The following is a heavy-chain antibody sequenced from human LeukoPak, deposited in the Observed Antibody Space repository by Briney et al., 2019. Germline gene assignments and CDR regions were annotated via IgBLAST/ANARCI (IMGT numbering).Heavy chain of an antibody. V-gene: IGHV1-69*01. J-gene: IGHJ6*03. CDR3: ARDGYLTEEYYYYYYYMDV. D-gene: IGHD5-12*01. Sequence: GSSVKVSCKASGGTFSSYAISWVRQAPGQGLEWMGGIIPIFGTANYAQKFQDRVTITADESTSTAYMELSSLRSEDTAVYYCARDGYLTEEYYYYYYYMDVWGKGTTVTVSS. CDR2: IIPIFGTA. CDR1: GGTFSSYA.